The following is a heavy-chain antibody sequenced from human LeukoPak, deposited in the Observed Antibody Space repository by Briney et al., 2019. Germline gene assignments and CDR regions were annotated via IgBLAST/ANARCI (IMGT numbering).Heavy chain of an antibody. D-gene: IGHD2-2*01. V-gene: IGHV1-69*05. J-gene: IGHJ5*02. CDR1: GGTFSSYA. Sequence: GASVKVSCKASGGTFSSYAISWVRQAPGQGLEWMGGIIPIFGTANYAQKFQGRVTITTDESTSTAYMELSSLRSEDKAVYYCARSTSHFSSTSCYGFWFDPWVQGTLITVSS. CDR2: IIPIFGTA. CDR3: ARSTSHFSSTSCYGFWFDP.